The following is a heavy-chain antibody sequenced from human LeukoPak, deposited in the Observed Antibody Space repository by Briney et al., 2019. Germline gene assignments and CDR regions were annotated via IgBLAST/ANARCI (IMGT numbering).Heavy chain of an antibody. J-gene: IGHJ4*02. CDR2: ISGSGGST. V-gene: IGHV3-23*01. Sequence: PGGSLRLSCAASGFTFSSYAMSWVLQAPGKGLEWVSAISGSGGSTYYADSVKGRFTISRDNSKNTLYLQMNSLRAEDTAVYYCAPYCSGGSCYGVDYRGQGTLVTVSS. CDR1: GFTFSSYA. CDR3: APYCSGGSCYGVDY. D-gene: IGHD2-15*01.